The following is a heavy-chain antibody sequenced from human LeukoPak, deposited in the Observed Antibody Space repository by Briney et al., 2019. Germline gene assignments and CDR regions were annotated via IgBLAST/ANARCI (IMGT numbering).Heavy chain of an antibody. D-gene: IGHD3-10*01. CDR2: ISTTGTTV. CDR1: GFTFSTYD. J-gene: IGHJ4*02. Sequence: GGSLRLSCAASGFTFSTYDMNWVRQAPGKGLEWVSHISTTGTTVYYADAVKGRFTISRDNAKNSLYLQMNSLRAEDTAVYYCARGSYGSGSSPLDYWGQGTLVTVSS. V-gene: IGHV3-48*03. CDR3: ARGSYGSGSSPLDY.